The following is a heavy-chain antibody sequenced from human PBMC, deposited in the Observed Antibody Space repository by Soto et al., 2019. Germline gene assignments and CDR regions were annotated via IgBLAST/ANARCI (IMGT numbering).Heavy chain of an antibody. CDR2: IHHSGST. CDR3: AREDARFFDY. V-gene: IGHV4-4*02. CDR1: GGSIGTSNW. J-gene: IGHJ4*02. Sequence: SETLSLTCDVSGGSIGTSNWWSWVRQPPGRGLGWMGQIHHSGSTNYNPSLESRVTISLDKSKNQFSLKLSSVTAADTAVYYCAREDARFFDYWGQGTLVTVSS.